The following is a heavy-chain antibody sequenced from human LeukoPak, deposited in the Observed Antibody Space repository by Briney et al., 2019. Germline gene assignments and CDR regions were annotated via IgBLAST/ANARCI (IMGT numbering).Heavy chain of an antibody. D-gene: IGHD2-15*01. Sequence: TGGSLRLSCAASGFTFSSYSMNWVRQAPGKGLEWVSSISSSSSYIYYADSVKGRFTISRDNAKNSLYLQMNSLRAEDTAVYYCARGPGGSCYSGFDYWGQGTLVTVSS. CDR3: ARGPGGSCYSGFDY. V-gene: IGHV3-21*01. J-gene: IGHJ4*02. CDR1: GFTFSSYS. CDR2: ISSSSSYI.